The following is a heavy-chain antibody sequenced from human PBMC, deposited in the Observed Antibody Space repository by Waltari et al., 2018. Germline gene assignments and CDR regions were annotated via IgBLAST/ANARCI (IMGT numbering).Heavy chain of an antibody. D-gene: IGHD6-13*01. CDR3: ARQAANDGFDI. J-gene: IGHJ3*02. CDR2: IYHSGST. CDR1: GYSISSGYY. V-gene: IGHV4-38-2*01. Sequence: QVQLQESGPVLVKPSETLSLTCAVSGYSISSGYYWGWIRQPPGKGLEWIGSIYHSGSTYYNPSLKSRVTIAVDTSKNQFSLKLSSVTAADTAVYYCARQAANDGFDIWGQGTMVTVSS.